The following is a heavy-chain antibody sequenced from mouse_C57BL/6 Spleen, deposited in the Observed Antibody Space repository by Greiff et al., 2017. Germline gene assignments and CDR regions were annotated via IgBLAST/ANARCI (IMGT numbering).Heavy chain of an antibody. CDR1: GYSITSGYD. CDR3: ARDYDGGFAD. CDR2: ISYSGST. Sequence: DVKLQESGPGMVKPSQSLSLTCTVTGYSITSGYDWHWIRHFPGNKLEWMGYISYSGSTNYNPSLKSRISITHDTSKNHFFLKLNSVTTEDTATYYCARDYDGGFADWGQGTLVTVSA. D-gene: IGHD2-12*01. V-gene: IGHV3-1*01. J-gene: IGHJ3*01.